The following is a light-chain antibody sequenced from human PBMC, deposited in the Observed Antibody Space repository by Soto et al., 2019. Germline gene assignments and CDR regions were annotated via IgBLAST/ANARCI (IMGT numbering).Light chain of an antibody. Sequence: DIQMTQSPSSLSAFAEDRVTITCRASQSISSNFNWYQKKPGKAPKLLIYSASSLQSGVPSRFSGSGSGTDFTLTITRLQPEDFATHYCQHCFSIPYSVGQGTKLDIK. CDR1: QSISSN. J-gene: IGKJ2*03. V-gene: IGKV1-39*01. CDR2: SAS. CDR3: QHCFSIPYS.